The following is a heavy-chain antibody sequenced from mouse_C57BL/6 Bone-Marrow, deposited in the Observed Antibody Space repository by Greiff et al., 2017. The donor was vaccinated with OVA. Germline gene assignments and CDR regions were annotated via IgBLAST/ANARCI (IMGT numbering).Heavy chain of an antibody. V-gene: IGHV5-6*02. CDR2: ISSGGSYT. J-gene: IGHJ2*01. D-gene: IGHD1-1*01. Sequence: EVMLVESGGDLVKPGGSLKLSCAASGFTFSSYGMSWVRQTPDKRLEWVATISSGGSYTYYPDSVKGRFTISRDNAKNTLYLQMSSLKSEDTAMYYCARRRTTVVAPFGYWGQGATLTFSS. CDR1: GFTFSSYG. CDR3: ARRRTTVVAPFGY.